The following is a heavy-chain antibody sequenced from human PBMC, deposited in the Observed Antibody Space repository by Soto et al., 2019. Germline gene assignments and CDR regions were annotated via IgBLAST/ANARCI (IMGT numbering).Heavy chain of an antibody. CDR1: GFTFNSHE. V-gene: IGHV3-48*03. D-gene: IGHD2-2*02. J-gene: IGHJ5*02. CDR2: ISSSGGSI. Sequence: EVQLVESGGGLVQPGGSLRLSCAGSGFTFNSHEMTWVRQAPGKGLEWISSISSSGGSIYYADSVKGRFTVSRDNAKNSLNLQMNSLRAEDTAVYYCARSWGLYCSSSRCYSPWFDPWGRGPLVTVSS. CDR3: ARSWGLYCSSSRCYSPWFDP.